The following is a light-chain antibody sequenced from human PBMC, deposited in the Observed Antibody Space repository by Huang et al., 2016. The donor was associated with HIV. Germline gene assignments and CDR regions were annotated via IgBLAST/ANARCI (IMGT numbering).Light chain of an antibody. J-gene: IGKJ1*01. V-gene: IGKV1-NL1*01. CDR3: QQYYSNLWT. CDR2: TES. CDR1: QAIRNA. Sequence: DIQMTQSPSSLSASIGDRVTISCRASQAIRNALACDKQKPGKATSVRLYTESNLESGGPSMFSCNGSVTDYTLTIDRLQPEDFATYYCQQYYSNLWTFGQGTKVEI.